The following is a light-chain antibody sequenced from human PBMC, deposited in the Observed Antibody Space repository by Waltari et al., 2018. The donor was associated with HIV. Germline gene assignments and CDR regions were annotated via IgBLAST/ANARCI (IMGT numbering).Light chain of an antibody. CDR1: QSLRHSNGNNY. V-gene: IGKV2-28*01. Sequence: IVMTHSPLPLAVTPGEPASISCRSRQSLRHSNGNNYLDWYVQKPGQSPQLLIYLGSNRASGVPDRISGSESGTDFTLKITRVEAEDVGVYYCMQALNVPLPFGGGTKVEIK. J-gene: IGKJ4*01. CDR3: MQALNVPLP. CDR2: LGS.